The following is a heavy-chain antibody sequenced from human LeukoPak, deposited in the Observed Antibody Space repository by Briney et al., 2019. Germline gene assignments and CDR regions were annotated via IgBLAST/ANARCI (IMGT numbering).Heavy chain of an antibody. Sequence: GGSLRLSCAASGFTVSSNYMSWVRQAPGKGLEWVSVINSGGSTYYDDSVKGRFTISRDNSKNTLYLQMNSLRAEDTAVYYCARLWYSYGYADYWGQGTLVIVSS. V-gene: IGHV3-53*01. J-gene: IGHJ4*02. CDR2: INSGGST. CDR3: ARLWYSYGYADY. D-gene: IGHD5-18*01. CDR1: GFTVSSNY.